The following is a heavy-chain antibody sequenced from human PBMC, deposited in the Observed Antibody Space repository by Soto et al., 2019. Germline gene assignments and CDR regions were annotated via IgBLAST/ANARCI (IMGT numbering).Heavy chain of an antibody. D-gene: IGHD4-17*01. V-gene: IGHV1-8*01. CDR2: MNPNSGNT. J-gene: IGHJ4*02. CDR3: ARTLYGDNVDY. Sequence: ASLKVSCKASGYVFSNFDINWVRQATGQGLEWMGWMNPNSGNTGYAQKFQGRVIMTSNASISTAYMELSSLRSEDTAVYYCARTLYGDNVDYWGQGTLVTVSS. CDR1: GYVFSNFD.